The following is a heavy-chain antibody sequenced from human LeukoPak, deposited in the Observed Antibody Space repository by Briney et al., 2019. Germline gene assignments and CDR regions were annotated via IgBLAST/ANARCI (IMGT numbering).Heavy chain of an antibody. CDR3: ARLQGATVGSKWLDP. CDR1: GFSLSNTGMR. V-gene: IGHV2-70*04. CDR2: IDWDDDK. Sequence: SGPTLVNPTQTLTLTCTFSGFSLSNTGMRVTWIRLPPGRALEWLARIDWDDDKFYITSLKTRLTISKDTSKNQVVLTMTNMDPVDTATYYCARLQGATVGSKWLDPWGQGTLVTVSS. D-gene: IGHD3-10*01. J-gene: IGHJ5*02.